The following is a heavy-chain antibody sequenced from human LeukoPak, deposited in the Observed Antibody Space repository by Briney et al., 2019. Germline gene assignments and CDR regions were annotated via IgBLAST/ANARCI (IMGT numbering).Heavy chain of an antibody. CDR1: GFTFSNYW. D-gene: IGHD6-13*01. CDR3: ASGRQLGY. Sequence: TGGSLRLSCAASGFTFSNYWMSWVRQASGKGLEWVANIKEDGSEKYYVDSVKGRFTISRDNARNSLYLQMNSLRAEDTAVYYCASGRQLGYWGQGTLVTVSS. V-gene: IGHV3-7*01. J-gene: IGHJ4*02. CDR2: IKEDGSEK.